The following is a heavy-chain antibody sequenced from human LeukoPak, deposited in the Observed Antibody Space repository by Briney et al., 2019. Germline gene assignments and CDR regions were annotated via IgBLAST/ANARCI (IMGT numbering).Heavy chain of an antibody. CDR1: GGSFSGYY. CDR3: ARRPIFLCGSSWYFDY. J-gene: IGHJ4*02. D-gene: IGHD6-13*01. CDR2: INHSGST. V-gene: IGHV4-34*01. Sequence: LETLSLTCAVYGGSFSGYYWSWIRQPPGKGLEWIGEINHSGSTNYNPSLKSRVTISVDTSKNQFSLKLSSVTAADTAVYYCARRPIFLCGSSWYFDYWGQGTLVTVSS.